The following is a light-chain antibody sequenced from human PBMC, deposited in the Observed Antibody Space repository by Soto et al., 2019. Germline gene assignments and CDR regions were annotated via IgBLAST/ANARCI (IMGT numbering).Light chain of an antibody. CDR2: NNN. CDR1: GSNIGRNS. CDR3: AAWDDSLNGYV. J-gene: IGLJ1*01. V-gene: IGLV1-44*01. Sequence: QSVLIQPPSASGTPGQRVTISCSGSGSNIGRNSVSWYQQLPGAAPKLLIYNNNQRPSGVPDRFSGSKSGASGFLAISGLQSGDAADYYCAAWDDSLNGYVFGSGTKLTVL.